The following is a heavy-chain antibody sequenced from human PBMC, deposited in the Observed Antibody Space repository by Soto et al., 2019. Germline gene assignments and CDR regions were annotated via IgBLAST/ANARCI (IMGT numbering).Heavy chain of an antibody. CDR2: IRSKANSYAT. D-gene: IGHD2-15*01. J-gene: IGHJ5*02. V-gene: IGHV3-73*01. CDR3: TRPSSVVAAPYNWFDP. CDR1: GFTFSGSA. Sequence: PGGSLRLSCAASGFTFSGSAMHWVRQASGKGLEWVGRIRSKANSYATAYAASVKGRFTISRDDSKNTAYLQMNSLKTEDTAVYYCTRPSSVVAAPYNWFDPWGQGTLVTVSS.